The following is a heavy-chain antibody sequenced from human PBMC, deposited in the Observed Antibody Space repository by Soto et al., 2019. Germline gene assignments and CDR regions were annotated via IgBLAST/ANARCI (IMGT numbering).Heavy chain of an antibody. V-gene: IGHV1-8*01. Sequence: QVQLVQSGAEVKKPGASVKVSCKASGYTFTSYDINWVRQATGQGLEWMGWMNPNSCNTGYAQKFQGRVTMTRNTSIVTAYLELSSLRSEDTAVYYCARWPDGSYYYGMYVWGQGTTVTVSS. D-gene: IGHD2-2*03. CDR2: MNPNSCNT. CDR3: ARWPDGSYYYGMYV. CDR1: GYTFTSYD. J-gene: IGHJ6*02.